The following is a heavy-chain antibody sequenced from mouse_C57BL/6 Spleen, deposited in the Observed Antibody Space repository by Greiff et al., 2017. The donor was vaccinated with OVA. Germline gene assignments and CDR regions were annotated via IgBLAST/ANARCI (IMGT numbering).Heavy chain of an antibody. Sequence: EVNVVESGGGLVQPGGSLKLSCAASGFTFSDYYMYWVRQTPEKRLEWVAYISNGGGSTYYPDTVKGRFTISRDNAKNTLYLQMSRLKSEDTAMYYCARAPYDYDAMDYWGQGTSVTVSS. CDR1: GFTFSDYY. CDR2: ISNGGGST. CDR3: ARAPYDYDAMDY. J-gene: IGHJ4*01. D-gene: IGHD6-5*01. V-gene: IGHV5-12*01.